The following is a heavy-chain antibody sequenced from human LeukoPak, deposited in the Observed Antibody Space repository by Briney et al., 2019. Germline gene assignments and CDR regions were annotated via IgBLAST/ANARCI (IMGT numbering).Heavy chain of an antibody. V-gene: IGHV3-30-3*01. D-gene: IGHD1-26*01. CDR2: ISYDGSNK. CDR3: ARWRELHYFDY. J-gene: IGHJ4*02. CDR1: GFTFSSYA. Sequence: PGRSLRLSCAASGFTFSSYAMHWVRQAPGKGLEWVAVISYDGSNKYYADSVKGRFTISRDNSKNTLYLQMNSLRAEDTAVYYCARWRELHYFDYWGQGTLVTVSS.